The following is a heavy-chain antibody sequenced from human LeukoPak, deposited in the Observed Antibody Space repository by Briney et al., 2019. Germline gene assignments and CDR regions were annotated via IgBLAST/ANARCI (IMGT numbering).Heavy chain of an antibody. CDR2: ISSSGSTI. Sequence: GGSLRLSCAASGFTFSSYEMNWVRQAPGKGLEWVSYISSSGSTIYYADSVKGRFTISRDNAKNSLYLQMNSLRAEDTAVYYCARDGDYGSKPTFDYWGQGTLVTVSS. CDR1: GFTFSSYE. J-gene: IGHJ4*02. D-gene: IGHD4-23*01. V-gene: IGHV3-48*03. CDR3: ARDGDYGSKPTFDY.